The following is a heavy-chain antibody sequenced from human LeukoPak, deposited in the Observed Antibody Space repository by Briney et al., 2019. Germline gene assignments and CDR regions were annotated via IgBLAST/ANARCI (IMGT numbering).Heavy chain of an antibody. CDR3: ARDGRYRSGLPLFDP. Sequence: GGSLRLSCAASGFTFSSYWMSWVRQAPGKGLEWVANIKHDGSEKYYVDSVKGRFTTSRDNAKNSLYLQMNSLRAEDTAVYYCARDGRYRSGLPLFDPWGQGTLVTVSS. J-gene: IGHJ5*02. D-gene: IGHD2-2*01. CDR2: IKHDGSEK. CDR1: GFTFSSYW. V-gene: IGHV3-7*01.